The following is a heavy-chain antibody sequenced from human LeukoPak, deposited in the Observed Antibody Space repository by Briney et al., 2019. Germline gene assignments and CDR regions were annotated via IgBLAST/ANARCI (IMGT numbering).Heavy chain of an antibody. J-gene: IGHJ4*02. CDR2: IYRGDSDT. CDR1: EYSFARYW. CDR3: AMRYCNGDWYGMDFHY. Sequence: GESLKISCKGSEYSFARYWIGWVRPMPGKGQEWMGFIYRGDSDTRYTPSFQVTVTIYADKTIITAHLNCSSLKATDVTCYYCAMRYCNGDWYGMDFHYWGQGTLVTVSS. V-gene: IGHV5-51*01. D-gene: IGHD2-21*02.